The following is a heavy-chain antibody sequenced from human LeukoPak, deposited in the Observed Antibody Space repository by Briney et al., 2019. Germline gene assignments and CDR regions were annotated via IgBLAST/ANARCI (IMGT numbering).Heavy chain of an antibody. CDR2: IYYSGST. D-gene: IGHD2-15*01. Sequence: SETLSLTCTVSGGSISSYYWSWIRQPPGKGLEWIGYIYYSGSTNYNPSLKSRVTISVDTSKNQFSLKLSSVTAADTAVYYCARFDCSGGSCYALSFPSGPDYWGQGTLVTVSS. V-gene: IGHV4-59*08. CDR1: GGSISSYY. CDR3: ARFDCSGGSCYALSFPSGPDY. J-gene: IGHJ4*02.